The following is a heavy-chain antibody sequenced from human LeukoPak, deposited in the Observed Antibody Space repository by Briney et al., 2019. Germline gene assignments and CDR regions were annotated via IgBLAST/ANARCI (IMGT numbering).Heavy chain of an antibody. Sequence: GASVKVSCKASGYTFTSYGISWVRQAPGQGREWMGWISAYNGNTNYAQKLQGRVTITADESTSTAYMELSSLRSEDTAVYYCARARGYSYGQAYYYYYMDVWGKGTTVTVSS. CDR1: GYTFTSYG. J-gene: IGHJ6*03. V-gene: IGHV1-18*01. CDR3: ARARGYSYGQAYYYYYMDV. D-gene: IGHD5-18*01. CDR2: ISAYNGNT.